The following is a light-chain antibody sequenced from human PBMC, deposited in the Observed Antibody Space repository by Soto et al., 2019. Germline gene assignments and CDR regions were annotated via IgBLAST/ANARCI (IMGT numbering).Light chain of an antibody. CDR1: QSVSSN. J-gene: IGKJ1*01. V-gene: IGKV3-15*01. CDR3: QQYGSSGT. Sequence: ELVMTQSPATLSVSPGERATLSCRASQSVSSNLAWYQQKLGQAPRLLMYASSTRATGIPARFSGSGSGTEFNLTITRLEPEDFAAYFCQQYGSSGTFGQGTKVDIK. CDR2: ASS.